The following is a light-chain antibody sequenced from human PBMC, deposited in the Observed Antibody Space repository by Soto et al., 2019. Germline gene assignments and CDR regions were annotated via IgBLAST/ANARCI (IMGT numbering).Light chain of an antibody. CDR2: GAS. J-gene: IGKJ4*01. Sequence: EIVLTQSPGTLSLSPGERATLSCRASQSVSSSYLAWYQQKPGQAPRLLIYGASSRATGIPDRCSCSGSGTDFTLTISRLEPEDFAVYYCQQYGSSPTFGGGTKVEIK. V-gene: IGKV3-20*01. CDR3: QQYGSSPT. CDR1: QSVSSSY.